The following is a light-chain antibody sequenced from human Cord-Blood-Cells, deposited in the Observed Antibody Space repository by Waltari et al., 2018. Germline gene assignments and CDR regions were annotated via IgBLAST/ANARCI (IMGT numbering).Light chain of an antibody. Sequence: QSALTPPASVSGSPGHSLPIPCTGTRSDVGSSNIVPWYQQHPGKAPKPMIYEGSKRPSGVSNRFSGSKSGNTASLTISGLQAEDEADYYCCSYAGSSSRVFGGGTKLTVL. CDR3: CSYAGSSSRV. V-gene: IGLV2-23*01. CDR1: RSDVGSSNI. CDR2: EGS. J-gene: IGLJ3*02.